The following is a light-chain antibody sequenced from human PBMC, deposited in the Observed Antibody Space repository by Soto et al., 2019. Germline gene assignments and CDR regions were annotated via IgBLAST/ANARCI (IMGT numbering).Light chain of an antibody. CDR1: QSVSSSY. CDR3: QQFGSSAWT. J-gene: IGKJ1*01. Sequence: PEERVTLSCRASQSVSSSYLTWYQQKPGQAPSLLIYGASTRATSIPARFSGSGSGTDFTLTISGLEPEDFAVYYCQQFGSSAWTFGQGTKVDIK. CDR2: GAS. V-gene: IGKV3-20*01.